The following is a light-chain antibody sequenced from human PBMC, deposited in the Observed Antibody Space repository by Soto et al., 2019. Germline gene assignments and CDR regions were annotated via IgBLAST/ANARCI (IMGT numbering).Light chain of an antibody. CDR3: AVWDDSLKGPV. Sequence: AVVTQPPSSSGTPGQRVTISCSGGSSNIGSNPVNWYQQLPGTAPKLLIHTNDRRPSEVPDRFSGSKSGTSASLAISGLQSEDAADYYCAVWDDSLKGPVFGTGTKLTVL. V-gene: IGLV1-44*01. J-gene: IGLJ1*01. CDR1: SSNIGSNP. CDR2: TND.